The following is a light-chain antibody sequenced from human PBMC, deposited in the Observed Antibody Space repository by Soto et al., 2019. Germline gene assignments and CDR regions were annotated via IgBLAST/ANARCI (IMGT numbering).Light chain of an antibody. CDR2: QDT. Sequence: SSELTQPPSVSVSPGQTASITCSGDKLGEKYACWYQQKAGQSPVLVIYQDTKRPSGIPERFSGSNSGNTATLTISGTQAMDEADYYCQAWDSNTGVFGGGTQLTVL. J-gene: IGLJ7*01. CDR1: KLGEKY. V-gene: IGLV3-1*01. CDR3: QAWDSNTGV.